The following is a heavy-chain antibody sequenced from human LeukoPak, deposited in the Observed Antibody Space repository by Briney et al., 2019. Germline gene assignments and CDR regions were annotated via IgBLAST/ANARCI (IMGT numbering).Heavy chain of an antibody. Sequence: GGSLRLSCAASGFTFSSYGMSWVRQAPGKGLEWVSAISGSGGSTYYADSVKGRFTISRDNSKNTLYLQMNSLRAEDTAVYYCAKTILGRWDTMVRGVMTSAFDYWGQGTLVTVSS. J-gene: IGHJ4*02. CDR2: ISGSGGST. CDR1: GFTFSSYG. CDR3: AKTILGRWDTMVRGVMTSAFDY. V-gene: IGHV3-23*01. D-gene: IGHD3-10*01.